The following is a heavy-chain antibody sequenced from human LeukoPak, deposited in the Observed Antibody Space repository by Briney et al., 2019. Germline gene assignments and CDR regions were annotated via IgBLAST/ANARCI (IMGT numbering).Heavy chain of an antibody. D-gene: IGHD5-18*01. CDR3: ARDTRIQLWSDEYYFDY. J-gene: IGHJ4*02. V-gene: IGHV1-2*02. Sequence: GASVKVSCKASGYTFTGYYMHWVRQAPGQGLEWMGWINPNSGGTNYAQKFQGRVTTTRDTSISTAYMELSRLRSDDTAVYYCARDTRIQLWSDEYYFDYWGQGTLVTVSS. CDR1: GYTFTGYY. CDR2: INPNSGGT.